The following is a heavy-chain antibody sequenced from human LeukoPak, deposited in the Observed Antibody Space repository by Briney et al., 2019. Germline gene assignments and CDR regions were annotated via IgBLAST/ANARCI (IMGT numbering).Heavy chain of an antibody. D-gene: IGHD3-22*01. CDR2: ISGSGGST. Sequence: GGSLRLSCAASGFTFSSYAMSWVRQAPGKGLEWVSAISGSGGSTYYADSVKGRFTISRDNSKNTLYLQTNSLRAEDTALYYCVRDRDSTGYYDYWGQGTLVTVSS. CDR1: GFTFSSYA. CDR3: VRDRDSTGYYDY. V-gene: IGHV3-23*01. J-gene: IGHJ4*02.